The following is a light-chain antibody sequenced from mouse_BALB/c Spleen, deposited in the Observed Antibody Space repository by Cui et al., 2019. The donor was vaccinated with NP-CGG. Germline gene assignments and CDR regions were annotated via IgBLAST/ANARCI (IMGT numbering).Light chain of an antibody. Sequence: QAVVTQESALTTSPGETVTLTCRSSTGAVTTGNYANWVQEKPNHLFTGLIGGTNNQAPGVPARFSGSLIGDKAALTITGAQTEDEAIYFCALWYSNHWVFGGGAKLTVL. CDR3: ALWYSNHWV. J-gene: IGLJ1*01. V-gene: IGLV1*01. CDR2: GTN. CDR1: TGAVTTGNY.